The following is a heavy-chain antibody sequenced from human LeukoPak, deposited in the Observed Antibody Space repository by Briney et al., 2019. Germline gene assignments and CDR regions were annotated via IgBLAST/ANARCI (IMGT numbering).Heavy chain of an antibody. CDR1: GGSISSSSYY. J-gene: IGHJ4*02. CDR3: ARRCSSTSCYTGTDY. Sequence: SETLSLTCTVSGGSISSSSYYWGWIRQPPGKGLEWIGSIYYSGSTYYNPSLKSRVTISVDTSKNQISLKLSSVTAADTAVYYCARRCSSTSCYTGTDYWGQGTLVTVSS. D-gene: IGHD2-2*02. V-gene: IGHV4-39*01. CDR2: IYYSGST.